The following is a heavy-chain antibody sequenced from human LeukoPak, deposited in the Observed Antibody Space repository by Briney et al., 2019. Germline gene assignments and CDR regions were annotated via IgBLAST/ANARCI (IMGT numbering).Heavy chain of an antibody. J-gene: IGHJ4*02. CDR1: GFTFDDYA. CDR3: ARDLYPYYDILTGYSLPDY. D-gene: IGHD3-9*01. Sequence: GGSLRLSCAASGFTFDDYAMHWVRQAPGKGLEWVSGISWNSGSIGYADSVKGRFTISRDNSKNTLYLQMNSLRAEDTAVYYCARDLYPYYDILTGYSLPDYWGQGTLVTVSS. V-gene: IGHV3-9*01. CDR2: ISWNSGSI.